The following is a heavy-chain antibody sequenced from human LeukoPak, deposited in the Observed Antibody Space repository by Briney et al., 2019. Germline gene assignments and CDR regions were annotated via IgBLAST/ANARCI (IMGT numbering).Heavy chain of an antibody. V-gene: IGHV3-21*01. D-gene: IGHD5/OR15-5a*01. CDR1: GFTFNSYS. CDR3: ARDSTEIDY. Sequence: GGSLRLSCAASGFTFNSYSMNWVRQAPGKGLEWGSSISSMSSYIYYADSVKGRFTISRENAKNSLYLQMNSLRGEDTAVYYCARDSTEIDYWGQGTLVTVSS. CDR2: ISSMSSYI. J-gene: IGHJ4*02.